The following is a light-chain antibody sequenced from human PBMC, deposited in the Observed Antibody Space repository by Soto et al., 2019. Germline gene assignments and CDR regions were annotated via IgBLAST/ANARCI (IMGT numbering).Light chain of an antibody. Sequence: QSVLIQPPSASGTPGQRVTISCSGSSSNIGSNTANWYQQLPGTAPKLLIHSNSQRPSGVPDRFSGSKSGTSATLAITGLQTGDEGHYSCGAWDSSLNVYLFGGGTKVTVL. CDR3: GAWDSSLNVYL. V-gene: IGLV1-44*01. CDR1: SSNIGSNT. J-gene: IGLJ1*01. CDR2: SNS.